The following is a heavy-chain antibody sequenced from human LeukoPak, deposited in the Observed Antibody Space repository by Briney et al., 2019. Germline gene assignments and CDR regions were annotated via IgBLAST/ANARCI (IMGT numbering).Heavy chain of an antibody. CDR3: AREKRVDRDRKWGAWFDP. V-gene: IGHV4-4*07. CDR1: GGSISSYY. J-gene: IGHJ5*02. CDR2: IYTSGST. D-gene: IGHD1-26*01. Sequence: SETLSLTCTVSGGSISSYYWSWIRQPAGKGLEWIGRIYTSGSTNYNPSLKSRVTMSVDTSKNQFSLKLSSVTAADTAVYYCAREKRVDRDRKWGAWFDPWGQGTLVTVSS.